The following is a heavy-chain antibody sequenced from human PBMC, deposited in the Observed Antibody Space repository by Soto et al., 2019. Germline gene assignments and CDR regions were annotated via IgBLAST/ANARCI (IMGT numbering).Heavy chain of an antibody. Sequence: QVQLQESGPGLVKPSGTLSLTCAVSGGSISSSNWWSWVRQPPGKGLEWIGEIYHSGSTNYNPSLKSRVTISVDKSKSQCSLKLSFVTAADTAVYYCARSTVTTTPYYYYYGMDVWGQGTTVTVSS. V-gene: IGHV4-4*02. D-gene: IGHD4-4*01. CDR1: GGSISSSNW. CDR3: ARSTVTTTPYYYYYGMDV. J-gene: IGHJ6*02. CDR2: IYHSGST.